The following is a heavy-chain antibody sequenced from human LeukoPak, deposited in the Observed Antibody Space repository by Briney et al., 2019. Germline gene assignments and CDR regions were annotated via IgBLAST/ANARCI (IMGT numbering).Heavy chain of an antibody. CDR3: ARGPVYCSGGSCYRSRGDY. V-gene: IGHV1-2*06. CDR1: GYTFTGYY. CDR2: INPNSGGT. D-gene: IGHD2-15*01. J-gene: IGHJ4*02. Sequence: ASVKVSCKASGYTFTGYYMHWVRQAPGQGLEWMGRINPNSGGTNYAQKFQGRVTMTRDTSISTAYMELSRLRSDDTAVYYCARGPVYCSGGSCYRSRGDYWGRGTLVTVSS.